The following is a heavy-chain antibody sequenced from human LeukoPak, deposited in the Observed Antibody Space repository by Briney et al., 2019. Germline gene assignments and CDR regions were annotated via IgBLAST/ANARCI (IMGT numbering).Heavy chain of an antibody. J-gene: IGHJ4*02. CDR2: IKQDGSEE. D-gene: IGHD1-26*01. CDR1: GCTFSSYW. CDR3: ARGSSAGASLRHDY. V-gene: IGHV3-7*01. Sequence: PGGPLRLSCAASGCTFSSYWMSWVRQAQGKGLELVANIKQDGSEENFVDSVKGRFTISRDNAKKSLYLQMNSLRAEDTAVYYCARGSSAGASLRHDYWGQGTLVTVSS.